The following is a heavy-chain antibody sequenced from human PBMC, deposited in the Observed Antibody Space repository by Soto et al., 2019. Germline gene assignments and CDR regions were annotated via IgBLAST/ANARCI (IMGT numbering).Heavy chain of an antibody. V-gene: IGHV3-48*02. J-gene: IGHJ4*02. Sequence: GGSLRLSCAASGFTFSSYSMNWVRQAPGKGLEWVSYISSSSSSTIYYADSVKGRFTISRDNAKNSLYLQMNSLRDEDTAVYYCARDGGYYDILTGFDYWGQGTLVTVSS. CDR2: ISSSSSSTI. D-gene: IGHD3-9*01. CDR1: GFTFSSYS. CDR3: ARDGGYYDILTGFDY.